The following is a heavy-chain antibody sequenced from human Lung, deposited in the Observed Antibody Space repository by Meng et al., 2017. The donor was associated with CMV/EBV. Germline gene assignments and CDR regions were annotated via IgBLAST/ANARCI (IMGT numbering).Heavy chain of an antibody. CDR3: AHQRGDYEVDYFEF. Sequence: SGXXLVXPTQTLTLTCTFSGFSLSTTGAGVGWIRQSPGKALEWLALIYWNDDKRYRSSLKNRLTITKDTSKNQAVLTLSNVDPVDTGTYYGAHQRGDYEVDYFEFWXQGTXVTVSS. V-gene: IGHV2-5*01. J-gene: IGHJ4*02. D-gene: IGHD4-17*01. CDR2: IYWNDDK. CDR1: GFSLSTTGAG.